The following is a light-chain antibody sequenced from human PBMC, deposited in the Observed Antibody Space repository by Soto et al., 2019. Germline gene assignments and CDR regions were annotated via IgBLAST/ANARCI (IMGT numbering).Light chain of an antibody. CDR1: QSVDTK. J-gene: IGKJ2*01. V-gene: IGKV3-15*01. Sequence: EIVMTQSPATLSVSPGEGVTLSCRASQSVDTKLAWYQQKPGQAPSLLIYGASSRATGIPPRFSGSGSGTQFILTITSLQSEDFAVYYCHQYSNLPFTFGQGTKVDIK. CDR3: HQYSNLPFT. CDR2: GAS.